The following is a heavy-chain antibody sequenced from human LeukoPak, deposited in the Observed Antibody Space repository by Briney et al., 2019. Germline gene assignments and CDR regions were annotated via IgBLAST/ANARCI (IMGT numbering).Heavy chain of an antibody. CDR2: IYHSGST. D-gene: IGHD5-18*01. V-gene: IGHV4-59*12. J-gene: IGHJ4*02. CDR1: GGSISSYY. CDR3: ARGRIQLWSFDY. Sequence: SETLSLTCTVSGGSISSYYWSWIRQPPGKGLEWIGYIYHSGSTYYNPSLKSRVTISVDRSKNQFSLKLSSVTAADTAVYYCARGRIQLWSFDYWGQGTLVTVSS.